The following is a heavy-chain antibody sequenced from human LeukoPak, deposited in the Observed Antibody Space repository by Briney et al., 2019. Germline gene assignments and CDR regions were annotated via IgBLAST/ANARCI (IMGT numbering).Heavy chain of an antibody. V-gene: IGHV3-7*01. CDR2: IKQDGSEK. CDR1: GFTFSSYW. CDR3: ARDIYGMDV. J-gene: IGHJ6*02. Sequence: GGSLRLSCAASGFTFSSYWMSWVRQAPGKGLEGVANIKQDGSEKYYVDSVKGRFPISRDNAKTSLYLQMNSLRAEDTAVYYCARDIYGMDVWGQGTTVTVSS.